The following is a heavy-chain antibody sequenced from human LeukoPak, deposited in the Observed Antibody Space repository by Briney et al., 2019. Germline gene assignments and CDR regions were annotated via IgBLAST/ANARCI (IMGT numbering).Heavy chain of an antibody. V-gene: IGHV4-39*01. J-gene: IGHJ5*02. D-gene: IGHD3-10*01. CDR2: IYYSGST. Sequence: SETLSLTCTVSGGSISSSSYYWGWIRQPPGKGLEWIGSIYYSGSTYYNPSLKSRVTISVDTSKNQFSLKLSSVTAAAPAVYSRARQGRPGTWGQGNLVTVSS. CDR1: GGSISSSSYY. CDR3: ARQGRPGT.